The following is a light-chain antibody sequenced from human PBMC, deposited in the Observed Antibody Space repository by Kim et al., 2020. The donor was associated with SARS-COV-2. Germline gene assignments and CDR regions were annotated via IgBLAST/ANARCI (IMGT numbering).Light chain of an antibody. CDR3: AAWDDSLNGYV. J-gene: IGLJ1*01. CDR1: STNIGSNT. CDR2: SNK. Sequence: GQRVTSSCAGSSTNIGSNTVNWYQQLPGTAPKLLIYSNKQRPSGVPDRFSGSKSGTSASLAISVLQSEDEADYYCAAWDDSLNGYVFGTGTKVTVL. V-gene: IGLV1-44*01.